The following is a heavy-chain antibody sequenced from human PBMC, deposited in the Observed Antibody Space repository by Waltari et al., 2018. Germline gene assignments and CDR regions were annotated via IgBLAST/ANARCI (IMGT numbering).Heavy chain of an antibody. D-gene: IGHD3-16*01. CDR2: ITWNGGII. J-gene: IGHJ4*02. V-gene: IGHV3-20*04. CDR3: ARYLNWGLPRFDN. CDR1: GFKFNGSG. Sequence: EVQLAESGGAVVRPGGSLSLTCVASGFKFNGSGMGWVRRVPGKGLEWVSGITWNGGIISYSDSVKGRFTITRDNDKNSLSLQMTSLRVEDTALYYCARYLNWGLPRFDNWGQGTQVTVSS.